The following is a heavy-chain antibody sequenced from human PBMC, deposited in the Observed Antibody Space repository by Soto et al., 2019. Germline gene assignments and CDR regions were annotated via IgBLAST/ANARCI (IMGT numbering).Heavy chain of an antibody. CDR3: AKPSYDFWSGYYHPFDY. Sequence: PGGSLRLSCAASGFTFSSYSMNWVRQAPGKGLEWVSNISSNSSTKYYADSVKGRFTISRDNSKNTLYLQMNSLRVEDTAVYYCAKPSYDFWSGYYHPFDYWGQGTLVTVSS. CDR1: GFTFSSYS. V-gene: IGHV3-48*04. J-gene: IGHJ4*02. CDR2: ISSNSSTK. D-gene: IGHD3-3*01.